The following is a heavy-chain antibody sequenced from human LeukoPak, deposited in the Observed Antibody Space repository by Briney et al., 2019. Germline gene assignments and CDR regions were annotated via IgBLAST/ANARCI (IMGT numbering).Heavy chain of an antibody. Sequence: SETLSLTCTASGGSISSYYWSWIRQPPGKGLEWIGYIYYSGSTNYNPSLKSRVTISVDTSRNQFSLKLSSVTAADTAVYYCARDRRITMVRGPPAWFDPWGQGTLVTVSS. D-gene: IGHD3-10*01. J-gene: IGHJ5*02. V-gene: IGHV4-59*01. CDR3: ARDRRITMVRGPPAWFDP. CDR2: IYYSGST. CDR1: GGSISSYY.